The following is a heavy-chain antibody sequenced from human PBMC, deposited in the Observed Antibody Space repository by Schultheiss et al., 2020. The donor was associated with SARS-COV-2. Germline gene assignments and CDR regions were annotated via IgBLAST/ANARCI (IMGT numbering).Heavy chain of an antibody. V-gene: IGHV4-59*04. Sequence: SQTLSLTCTVSGGSISSYYWSWIRQPPGKGLEWIGYIYYSGSTYYNPSLKSRVTISVDTSKNQFSLKLSSVTAADTAVYYCARGDAFDIWGQGTMVTVSS. CDR3: ARGDAFDI. J-gene: IGHJ3*02. CDR1: GGSISSYY. CDR2: IYYSGST.